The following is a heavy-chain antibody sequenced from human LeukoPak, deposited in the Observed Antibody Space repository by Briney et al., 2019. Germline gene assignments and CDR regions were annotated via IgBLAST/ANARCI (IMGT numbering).Heavy chain of an antibody. J-gene: IGHJ6*02. D-gene: IGHD6-19*01. Sequence: GGSLRLSCAASGFTFSSYSMNWVRQAPGKGLEWVSYISSSSSTIYYADSVKGRFTISRDNAKNSLYLQMNSLRAEDTAVYYCARDRGRGSGWYYYYYGMDVWGQGTTVTVSS. V-gene: IGHV3-48*04. CDR1: GFTFSSYS. CDR2: ISSSSSTI. CDR3: ARDRGRGSGWYYYYYGMDV.